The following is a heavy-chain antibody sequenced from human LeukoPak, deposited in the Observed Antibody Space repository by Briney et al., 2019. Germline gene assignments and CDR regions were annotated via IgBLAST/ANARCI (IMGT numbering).Heavy chain of an antibody. CDR3: ARDRVVAAAAHFDY. V-gene: IGHV3-21*01. CDR2: ISSSSSYM. CDR1: GFTFSSYS. Sequence: GGSLRLSCAASGFTFSSYSMNWVRQAPGKGLEWVSSISSSSSYMYYADSVKGRFTISRDNAKNSLYLQVNSLRAEDTAVYYCARDRVVAAAAHFDYWGQGTLVTVSS. J-gene: IGHJ4*02. D-gene: IGHD6-13*01.